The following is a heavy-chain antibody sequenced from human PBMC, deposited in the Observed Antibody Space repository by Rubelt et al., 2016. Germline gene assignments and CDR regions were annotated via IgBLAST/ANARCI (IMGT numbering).Heavy chain of an antibody. J-gene: IGHJ4*02. CDR2: ISWNSGSI. D-gene: IGHD1-26*01. Sequence: AMHWVRQAPGKGLEWVSGISWNSGSIGYADSVKDRFTISRDNAKNSLYLQMNSLRAEDTALYYCAKGRGGSYLGYWGQGTLVTVAS. CDR1: A. CDR3: AKGRGGSYLGY. V-gene: IGHV3-9*01.